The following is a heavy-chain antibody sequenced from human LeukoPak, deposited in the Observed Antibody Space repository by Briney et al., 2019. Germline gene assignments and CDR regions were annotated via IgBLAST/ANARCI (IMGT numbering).Heavy chain of an antibody. CDR1: GFTISSYG. D-gene: IGHD3-3*01. V-gene: IGHV3-30*02. CDR2: IRYDGSNK. CDR3: AKEGLLRFLEWFFDY. Sequence: GGSLRLSCAASGFTISSYGMHWVRQAPGKGLEWVAFIRYDGSNKYYADSVKGRFTISRDNSKNTLYLQMNSVRAENTAAYYCAKEGLLRFLEWFFDYWGQGTLVTVSS. J-gene: IGHJ4*02.